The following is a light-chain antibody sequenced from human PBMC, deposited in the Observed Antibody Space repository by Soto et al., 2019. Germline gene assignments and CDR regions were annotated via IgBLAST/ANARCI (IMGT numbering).Light chain of an antibody. CDR2: GAS. Sequence: EIVLTHSPGSLSLSPGERATRSCRASQSVSSNYLAWYQQKPGQAPRLLIYGASSRATGIPDRFSGSGSGTDFTLTISRLEPEDFAVYYCQYYVSSPLTFGGGTKVDIK. CDR1: QSVSSNY. J-gene: IGKJ4*01. CDR3: QYYVSSPLT. V-gene: IGKV3-20*01.